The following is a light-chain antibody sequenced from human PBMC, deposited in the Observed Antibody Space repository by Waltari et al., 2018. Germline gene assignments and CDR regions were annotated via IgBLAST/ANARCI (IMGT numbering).Light chain of an antibody. J-gene: IGKJ2*03. Sequence: DIQMTQSPSSLSASVGDRVTITCRASENVNNYLNWYQQKPGKAPNLLIYKASTLQTGVPSRFSGSGSGTEYTFTINSLQSDDAAIYYCQGGYDIPYSFGQGTKVEI. CDR2: KAS. CDR3: QGGYDIPYS. V-gene: IGKV1-39*02. CDR1: ENVNNY.